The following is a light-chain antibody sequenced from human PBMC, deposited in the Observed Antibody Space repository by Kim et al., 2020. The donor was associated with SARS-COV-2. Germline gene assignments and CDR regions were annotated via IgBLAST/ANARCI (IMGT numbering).Light chain of an antibody. CDR3: QQSFGSTRT. CDR2: AAS. J-gene: IGKJ2*01. V-gene: IGKV1-39*01. Sequence: DIQMTQSPTSLSASVGDRIIITCRASQNIGRSLNWYQQKPGKAPRLLIYAASSLQSGVPTRFSGSGSGTDFTLSISSLQPEDFATYYCQQSFGSTRTFGQGTKLEIK. CDR1: QNIGRS.